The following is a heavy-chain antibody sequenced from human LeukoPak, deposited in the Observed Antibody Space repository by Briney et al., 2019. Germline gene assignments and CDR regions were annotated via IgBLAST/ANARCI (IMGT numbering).Heavy chain of an antibody. Sequence: SETLSLTCTVSGGSISSYYWSWIRQPAGKGLEWIGRIYTSGSTNYNPSLKSRVTMSVDTSKNQFSLKLSSVTAADTAVYSCARSSLVYYYYMDVGAKVTTVTVAS. V-gene: IGHV4-4*07. CDR3: ARSSLVYYYYMDV. J-gene: IGHJ6*03. D-gene: IGHD2-2*01. CDR2: IYTSGST. CDR1: GGSISSYY.